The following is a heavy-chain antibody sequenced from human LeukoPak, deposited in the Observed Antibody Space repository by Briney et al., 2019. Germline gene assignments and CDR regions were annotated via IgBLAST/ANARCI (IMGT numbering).Heavy chain of an antibody. V-gene: IGHV1-69*06. J-gene: IGHJ4*02. Sequence: SVKVSCKASGGTFSSYAISWVRQAPGQGLEWMGGIIPIFGTANYAQKFQGRVTITADKSTSTAYMELSSLRSEDTAVYYCARGGDYDIVTGFDYWGQGTLVTVSS. CDR1: GGTFSSYA. CDR2: IIPIFGTA. D-gene: IGHD3-9*01. CDR3: ARGGDYDIVTGFDY.